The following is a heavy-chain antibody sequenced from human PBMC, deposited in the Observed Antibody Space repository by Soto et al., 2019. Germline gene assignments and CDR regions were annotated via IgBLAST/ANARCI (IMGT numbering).Heavy chain of an antibody. CDR3: AKDYYDSSGYYVNYFDY. J-gene: IGHJ4*02. Sequence: GGSLRLSCAASGFTFSSYGMHWVRQAPGKGPEWVAVISYDGSNKYYADSVKGRFTISRDNSKNTLYLQMNSLRAEDTAVYYCAKDYYDSSGYYVNYFDYWGQGTLVTVSS. V-gene: IGHV3-30*18. CDR2: ISYDGSNK. CDR1: GFTFSSYG. D-gene: IGHD3-22*01.